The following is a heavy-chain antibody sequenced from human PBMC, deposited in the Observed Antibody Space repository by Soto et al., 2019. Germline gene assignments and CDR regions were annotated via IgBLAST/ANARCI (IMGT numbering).Heavy chain of an antibody. CDR3: ARHGYSYGGGYFDY. Sequence: EVQLVESGGGLVQPGGSLRLSCAASGFTVSSNYMSWVRQAPGKGLGWVSVIYSGGSAYYADSVKGRFTISRDNSKNTLNLQMNSLRAEDTAVYYRARHGYSYGGGYFDYWGQGTLVTVSS. V-gene: IGHV3-66*04. CDR2: IYSGGSA. CDR1: GFTVSSNY. D-gene: IGHD5-18*01. J-gene: IGHJ4*02.